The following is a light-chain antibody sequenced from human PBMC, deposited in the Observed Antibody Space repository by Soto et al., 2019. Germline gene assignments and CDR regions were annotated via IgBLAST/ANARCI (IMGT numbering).Light chain of an antibody. V-gene: IGKV3-15*01. Sequence: EIVMTQSPATLSVYPGESATLSCRASQSISSVLAWYQQQHGQPPRLLIYCASTRATGVPARFTGSGSGSVFTLTIIGLQSEDFAVYYCQQGPNWPLTFGQGTRLEI. J-gene: IGKJ2*01. CDR2: CAS. CDR1: QSISSV. CDR3: QQGPNWPLT.